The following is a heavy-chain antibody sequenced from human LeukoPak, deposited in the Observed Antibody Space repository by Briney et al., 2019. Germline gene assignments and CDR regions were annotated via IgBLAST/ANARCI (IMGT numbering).Heavy chain of an antibody. D-gene: IGHD2-8*02. Sequence: PGGSLRLSCAASGFTVSNNYMSWVRQAPGKGLEWISVIYSGGSTYYADSVKGRFTFSRDNSKNTLYLQMNSTRAEDTAIYYCARDRVNDCSSSTRGLWWCGMDGWGKGTTVSVSS. V-gene: IGHV3-53*01. CDR1: GFTVSNNY. CDR3: ARDRVNDCSSSTRGLWWCGMDG. CDR2: IYSGGST. J-gene: IGHJ6*04.